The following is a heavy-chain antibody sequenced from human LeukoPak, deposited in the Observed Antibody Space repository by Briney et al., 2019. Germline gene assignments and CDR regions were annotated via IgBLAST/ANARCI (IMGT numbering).Heavy chain of an antibody. CDR2: IYYSGSI. CDR1: GGSVSRYY. D-gene: IGHD3-10*01. J-gene: IGHJ6*02. Sequence: PSETLSLTCTVSGGSVSRYYWSWIRQPPGKGLEWIGYIYYSGSINYNPSLKSRVTISVDTSKNQFSLKLSSVTAADTAVYYCASHYGSGILDGMDVWGQGTTVIVSS. CDR3: ASHYGSGILDGMDV. V-gene: IGHV4-59*02.